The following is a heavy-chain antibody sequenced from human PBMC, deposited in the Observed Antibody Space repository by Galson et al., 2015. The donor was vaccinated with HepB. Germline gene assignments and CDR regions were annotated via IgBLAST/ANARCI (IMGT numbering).Heavy chain of an antibody. J-gene: IGHJ4*02. D-gene: IGHD6-13*01. Sequence: SLRLSCAASGFTFSSYWMTWVRQAPGKGLEWVAKIKQDGTEKHFVDTVRGRFTISRDNAKNSLYLQMSSLRVEDTAVYYCAASRTLDYWGQGTLVTVSS. CDR1: GFTFSSYW. CDR2: IKQDGTEK. V-gene: IGHV3-7*01. CDR3: AASRTLDY.